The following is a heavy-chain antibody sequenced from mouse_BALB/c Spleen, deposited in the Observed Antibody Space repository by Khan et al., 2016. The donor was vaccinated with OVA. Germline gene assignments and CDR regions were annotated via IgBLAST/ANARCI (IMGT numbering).Heavy chain of an antibody. CDR1: GFTFSTYG. CDR3: RRIAYYYDSEGFAY. V-gene: IGHV5-6*01. D-gene: IGHD1-1*01. J-gene: IGHJ3*01. Sequence: EVQLVESGGDLVKPGGSLKLSCAASGFTFSTYGMSWVRQAPDKRLEWVATVSTGGGYTYYPDSVKGRFTISRDNAKNTLYLQMSGLRSEDTAVFYCRRIAYYYDSEGFAYWGQGTLVTVSA. CDR2: VSTGGGYT.